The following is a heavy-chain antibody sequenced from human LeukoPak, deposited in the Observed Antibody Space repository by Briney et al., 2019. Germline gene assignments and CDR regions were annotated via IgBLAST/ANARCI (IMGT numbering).Heavy chain of an antibody. D-gene: IGHD3-10*01. Sequence: GGSLRLSCAASGFTFSSYVMSWVRQAPGKGLEWVSVIYSGGSTYYADSVKGRFTISRDNSKNTLYLQMNSLRAEDTAVYYCARGWSYYIDYWGQGTLVTVSS. CDR2: IYSGGST. CDR1: GFTFSSYV. CDR3: ARGWSYYIDY. J-gene: IGHJ4*02. V-gene: IGHV3-53*01.